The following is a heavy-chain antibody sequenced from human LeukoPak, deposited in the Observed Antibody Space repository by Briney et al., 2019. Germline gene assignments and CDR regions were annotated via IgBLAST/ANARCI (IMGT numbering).Heavy chain of an antibody. CDR2: ITATGGGT. J-gene: IGHJ4*02. CDR3: AKIGRWPGYWDY. D-gene: IGHD3/OR15-3a*01. V-gene: IGHV3-23*01. CDR1: GFTFSSYA. Sequence: GGSLRLSCAASGFTFSSYAMSWVRQAPGKGLEWVSTITATGGGTYYADSVEGRFTISRDNSKNTLYLQMNSLRAEDTAVYYCAKIGRWPGYWDYWGQGTLVTVSS.